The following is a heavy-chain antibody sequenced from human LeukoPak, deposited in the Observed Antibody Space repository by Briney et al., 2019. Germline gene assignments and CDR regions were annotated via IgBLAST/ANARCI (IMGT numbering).Heavy chain of an antibody. J-gene: IGHJ4*02. CDR2: IWYDGSNK. D-gene: IGHD5-12*01. CDR1: GFTFSSYG. V-gene: IGHV3-33*01. CDR3: ARDMSGYDQPYDRFDY. Sequence: PGRSLRLSCAASGFTFSSYGMHWVRQAPGKGLEWVAVIWYDGSNKYYADSVKGRFTISRDNSKNTLYLQMNSLRAEDTAVYYCARDMSGYDQPYDRFDYWGQGTLVTVSS.